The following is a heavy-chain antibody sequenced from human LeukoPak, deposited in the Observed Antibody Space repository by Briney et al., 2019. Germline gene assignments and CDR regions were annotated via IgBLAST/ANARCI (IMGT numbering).Heavy chain of an antibody. CDR2: INPNSGGT. CDR1: GYTFTGYY. Sequence: ASVKVSCKASGYTFTGYYMHWVRQAPGQGLEWMGWINPNSGGTNYAQKFQGRVTMTRDTSISTAYMELSRLRSDDTAVYYWARFGPSGNRGAVSWGQGTLVTVSS. CDR3: ARFGPSGNRGAVS. V-gene: IGHV1-2*02. J-gene: IGHJ4*02. D-gene: IGHD3-10*01.